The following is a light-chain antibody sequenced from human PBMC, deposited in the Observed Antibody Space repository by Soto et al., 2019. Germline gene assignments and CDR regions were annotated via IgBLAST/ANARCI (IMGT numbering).Light chain of an antibody. J-gene: IGLJ1*01. Sequence: QSVLTQPASVSGSPGQSLSISCTGASSDVGRYDLVSRYQQHPGKAPKLIIYEVRKRPSGVSHRFSGSRSANTASLTISGLQAEDEADYYCCSYAGSDYFFGTGTKLTVL. V-gene: IGLV2-23*02. CDR3: CSYAGSDYF. CDR1: SSDVGRYDL. CDR2: EVR.